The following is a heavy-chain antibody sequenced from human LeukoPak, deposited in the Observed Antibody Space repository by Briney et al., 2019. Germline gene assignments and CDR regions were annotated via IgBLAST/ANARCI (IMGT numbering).Heavy chain of an antibody. CDR3: ARDRSRIYDFEY. CDR1: GGSINSHY. CDR2: IFYSGST. Sequence: SETLSLTCTVAGGSINSHYWSWIRQPPGKGLEWIGYIFYSGSTNYNPSLKSRVTIPIVRSRSQFSLRLSSVTAADTAVYYCARDRSRIYDFEYWGQGTLVTVSS. D-gene: IGHD6-13*01. J-gene: IGHJ4*02. V-gene: IGHV4-59*11.